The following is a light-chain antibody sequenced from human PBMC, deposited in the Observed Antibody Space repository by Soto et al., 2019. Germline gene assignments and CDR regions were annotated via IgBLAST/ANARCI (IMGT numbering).Light chain of an antibody. V-gene: IGLV2-14*01. Sequence: QSALTQPASVSGSPGQSITISCTGTSSDVGAYNYVSWYQQHPGEAPKLIIYEVSNRPSGVSWRFSGSKSGNTASLTISGLQSEDEADYYCSSHTTSNTRVFGTGTKLTVL. CDR2: EVS. CDR1: SSDVGAYNY. J-gene: IGLJ1*01. CDR3: SSHTTSNTRV.